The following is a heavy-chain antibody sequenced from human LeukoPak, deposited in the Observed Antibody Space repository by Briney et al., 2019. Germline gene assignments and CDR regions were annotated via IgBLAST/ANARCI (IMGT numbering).Heavy chain of an antibody. V-gene: IGHV2-5*01. CDR1: GFSLSTSGVG. Sequence: SGPTLVNPTQTLTLTCTFSGFSLSTSGVGVGWIRQPPGKALEWLALIYWNDDKRYSPSLKSRLTITKDTSKNQVVLTMTNMDPVDTATYYCAHSLDVVVPAAIFPIPFFDYWGQGTLVTVSS. CDR3: AHSLDVVVPAAIFPIPFFDY. D-gene: IGHD2-2*01. J-gene: IGHJ4*02. CDR2: IYWNDDK.